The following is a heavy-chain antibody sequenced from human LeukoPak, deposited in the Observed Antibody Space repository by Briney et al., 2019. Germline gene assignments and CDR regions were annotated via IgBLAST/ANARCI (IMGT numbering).Heavy chain of an antibody. J-gene: IGHJ4*02. V-gene: IGHV3-11*01. Sequence: GGSLRLSCAASGFTFSDYYMSCIRQAPGKGLEWVSYISSSGSTIYYADTVKGRFTISRDNAKNSLYLQMNSLRAEDTAVYYCASADSSGLIDYWGQGTLVTVSS. CDR2: ISSSGSTI. D-gene: IGHD3-22*01. CDR1: GFTFSDYY. CDR3: ASADSSGLIDY.